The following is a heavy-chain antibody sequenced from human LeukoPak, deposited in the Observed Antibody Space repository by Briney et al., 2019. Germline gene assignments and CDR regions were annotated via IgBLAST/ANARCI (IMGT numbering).Heavy chain of an antibody. V-gene: IGHV3-7*01. J-gene: IGHJ4*02. CDR2: IKKDGSET. CDR3: ARDYKSPDFWAGYPPYHHDH. Sequence: GGSRRLSCVAGGFDFSDFWMSWVRHVPGKGLEWVATIKKDGSETHYVESVKGRFTISRHNADSSLYLQMNSLRAEDTAVYYCARDYKSPDFWAGYPPYHHDHWGQGTLVTVSS. D-gene: IGHD3/OR15-3a*01. CDR1: GFDFSDFW.